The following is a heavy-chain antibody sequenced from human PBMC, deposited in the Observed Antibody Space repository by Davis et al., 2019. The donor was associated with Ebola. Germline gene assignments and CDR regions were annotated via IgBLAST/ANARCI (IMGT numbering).Heavy chain of an antibody. CDR1: GYSFTSYW. CDR3: ARESTVTFYYYYGMDV. Sequence: KVSCKGSGYSFTSYWISWVRQMPGKGLEWMGIIYPGDSDTRYSPSFQGQVTISADKSISTAYLQWSSLKASDTAMYYCARESTVTFYYYYGMDVWGQGTTVTVSS. D-gene: IGHD4-17*01. V-gene: IGHV5-51*01. J-gene: IGHJ6*02. CDR2: IYPGDSDT.